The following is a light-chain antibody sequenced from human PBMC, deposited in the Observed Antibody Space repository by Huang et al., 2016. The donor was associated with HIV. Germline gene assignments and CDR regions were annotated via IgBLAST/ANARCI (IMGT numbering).Light chain of an antibody. CDR2: WGS. CDR3: MQGLQTPPT. CDR1: QSLLYSNGYTY. V-gene: IGKV2-28*01. Sequence: DIVMTQSPLSLSVTLGEPASISCKSNQSLLYSNGYTYLDWYLQKPGQSPQLLIFWGSARASGVPDRCSGSGTGVDFTLTISRLEAEDVGVYYCMQGLQTPPTFGQGTKVEI. J-gene: IGKJ1*01.